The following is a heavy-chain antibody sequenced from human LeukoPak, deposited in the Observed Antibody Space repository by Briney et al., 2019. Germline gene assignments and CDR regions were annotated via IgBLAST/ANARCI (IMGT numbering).Heavy chain of an antibody. CDR1: GGSFSGYY. Sequence: SETLSLTCAVYGGSFSGYYWSWIRQPPGKGLEWIGEINHSGSTNHNPSLKSRVTISVDTSKNQFSLKLSSVTAADTAVYYCARRGILTGYSFDYWGQGTLVTVSS. D-gene: IGHD3-9*01. V-gene: IGHV4-34*01. J-gene: IGHJ4*02. CDR2: INHSGST. CDR3: ARRGILTGYSFDY.